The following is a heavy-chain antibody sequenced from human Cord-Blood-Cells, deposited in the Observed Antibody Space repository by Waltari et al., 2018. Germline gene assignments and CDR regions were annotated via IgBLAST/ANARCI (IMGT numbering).Heavy chain of an antibody. Sequence: QVQLVQSGAEVKKPGASGKVSCKVSGYTLTELSMHWVRQAPGKGLEWMGGFDPEDGETIYAQKFQGRVTMTEDTSTDTAYMELSSLRSEDTAVYYCATQYCSSTSCYYYFDYWGQGTLVTVSS. CDR1: GYTLTELS. J-gene: IGHJ4*02. D-gene: IGHD2-2*01. V-gene: IGHV1-24*01. CDR3: ATQYCSSTSCYYYFDY. CDR2: FDPEDGET.